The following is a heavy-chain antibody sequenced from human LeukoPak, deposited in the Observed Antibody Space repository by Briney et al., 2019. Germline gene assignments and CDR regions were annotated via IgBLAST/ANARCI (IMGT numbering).Heavy chain of an antibody. V-gene: IGHV4-30-4*01. Sequence: PSETLSLTCTVSGGSIGNGDNYWSWIRQPPGGGLEWIGYIYHSGITYYNPSLKSRVTISFDTSKNQFSLKRRSVTAADTAVYYCARTDLIGSFDLWGRGTLVIVSS. J-gene: IGHJ2*01. CDR3: ARTDLIGSFDL. CDR1: GGSIGNGDNY. CDR2: IYHSGIT. D-gene: IGHD2-8*01.